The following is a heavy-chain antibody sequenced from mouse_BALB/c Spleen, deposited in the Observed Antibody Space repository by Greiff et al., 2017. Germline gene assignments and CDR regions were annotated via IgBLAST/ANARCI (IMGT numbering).Heavy chain of an antibody. CDR1: GFSLTSYD. V-gene: IGHV2-9-2*01. J-gene: IGHJ3*01. Sequence: QVQLQQSGPGLVAPSQSLSITCTVSGFSLTSYDISWIRQPPGKGLEWLGVIWTGGGTNYNSAFMSRLTISKDNSTSQVFLKMNSLQTDDTAIYYCVRDWDGFAYWGQGTLVTVSA. D-gene: IGHD4-1*01. CDR3: VRDWDGFAY. CDR2: IWTGGGT.